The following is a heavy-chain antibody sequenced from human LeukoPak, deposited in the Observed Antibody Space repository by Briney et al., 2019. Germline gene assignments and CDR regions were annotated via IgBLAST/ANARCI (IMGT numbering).Heavy chain of an antibody. CDR2: IYHSGST. Sequence: SETLSLTCSVSGDSISGYYWSWIRQPPGKGLEWIGSIYHSGSTYYNPSLKSRVTISVDTSKNQFSLKLSSVTAADTAVYYCARYGDYYDSSGYPPANDAFDIWGQGTMVTVSS. J-gene: IGHJ3*02. D-gene: IGHD3-22*01. V-gene: IGHV4-38-2*01. CDR3: ARYGDYYDSSGYPPANDAFDI. CDR1: GDSISGYY.